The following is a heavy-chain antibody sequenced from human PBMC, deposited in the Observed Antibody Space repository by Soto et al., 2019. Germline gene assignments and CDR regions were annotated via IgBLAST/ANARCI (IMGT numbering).Heavy chain of an antibody. V-gene: IGHV3-74*01. Sequence: PGGSLRLSCAASGFTFSSYWMHWVRQAPGKGLVWVSRINSDGSSTSYADSVKGRFTISRDNAKNTLYLQMNSPRAEDTAVYYCARDHYDTLDAFDIWGQGTMVTVSS. CDR2: INSDGSST. CDR1: GFTFSSYW. D-gene: IGHD3-9*01. J-gene: IGHJ3*02. CDR3: ARDHYDTLDAFDI.